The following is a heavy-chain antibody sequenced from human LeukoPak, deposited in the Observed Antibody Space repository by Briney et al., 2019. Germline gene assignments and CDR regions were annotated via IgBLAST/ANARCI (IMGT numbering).Heavy chain of an antibody. V-gene: IGHV4-59*01. CDR1: GGSISSYY. CDR2: IYYSGST. Sequence: SETLSLTCTVSGGSISSYYWSWIRQTPGKGLEWIGYIYYSGSTNFNPSLKSRVTISVDTSKNQFSLKLISVTAADTAVYYCASRKLGNDYWGQGTLVTVSS. D-gene: IGHD7-27*01. CDR3: ASRKLGNDY. J-gene: IGHJ4*02.